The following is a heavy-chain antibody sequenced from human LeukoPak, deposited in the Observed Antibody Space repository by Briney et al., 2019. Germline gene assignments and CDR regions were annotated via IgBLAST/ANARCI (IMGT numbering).Heavy chain of an antibody. Sequence: PSETLSLTCTVSGGSISSSSYYWGWIRQPPGKGLEWIGSIYYSGSTYYNPSLKSRVTISVDTSKNQFSLKLSSVTAADTAVYYCARLCTLNEKLLGYYFDYWGQGTLVTVSS. CDR2: IYYSGST. J-gene: IGHJ4*02. CDR3: ARLCTLNEKLLGYYFDY. D-gene: IGHD1-1*01. V-gene: IGHV4-39*01. CDR1: GGSISSSSYY.